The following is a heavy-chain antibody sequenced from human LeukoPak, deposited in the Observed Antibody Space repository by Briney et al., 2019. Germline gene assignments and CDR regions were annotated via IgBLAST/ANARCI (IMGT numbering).Heavy chain of an antibody. V-gene: IGHV4-30-4*01. CDR3: VREGLYAIHNWFDP. D-gene: IGHD2-8*01. CDR2: IYYSGST. CDR1: GGSISSGDYY. Sequence: SETLSLTCTVSGGSISSGDYYWSRIRQPPGKGLEWIGYIYYSGSTYYNPSLKSRVTISVDTSKNQFSLKLSSVTAADTAVYYCVREGLYAIHNWFDPWGQGTLVTVSS. J-gene: IGHJ5*02.